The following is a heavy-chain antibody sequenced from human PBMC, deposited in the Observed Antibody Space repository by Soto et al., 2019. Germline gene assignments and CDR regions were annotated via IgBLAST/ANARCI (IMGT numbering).Heavy chain of an antibody. CDR1: GYTFTGYY. CDR2: INPNSGGT. Sequence: ASVKVSCKASGYTFTGYYMTWVRQAPGQGLEWMGWINPNSGGTNYAQKFQGWVTMTRDTSISTAYMELSRLRPDDTAVYYCAREGAAAGTGYTDYWGQGTLVTVSS. D-gene: IGHD6-13*01. V-gene: IGHV1-2*04. CDR3: AREGAAAGTGYTDY. J-gene: IGHJ4*02.